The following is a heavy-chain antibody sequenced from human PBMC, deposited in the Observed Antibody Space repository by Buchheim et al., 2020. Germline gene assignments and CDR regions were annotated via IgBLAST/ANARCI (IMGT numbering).Heavy chain of an antibody. V-gene: IGHV4-39*02. CDR3: ARERSPQYTAKLSDY. J-gene: IGHJ4*02. CDR2: IYYSGST. D-gene: IGHD5-18*01. Sequence: QLQLQESGPGLVKPSETLSLTCTVSGGSISSSSYYWGWIRQPPGKGLEWIGSIYYSGSTYYNPSLKSRVTISVDTSKNQFSLKLSSVTAADTAVYYCARERSPQYTAKLSDYWGQGTL. CDR1: GGSISSSSYY.